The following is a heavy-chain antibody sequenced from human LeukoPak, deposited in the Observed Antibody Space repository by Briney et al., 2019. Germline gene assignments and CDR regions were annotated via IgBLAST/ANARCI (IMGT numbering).Heavy chain of an antibody. V-gene: IGHV4-59*01. J-gene: IGHJ3*02. CDR3: ARVLDLSKRGLDAFDI. D-gene: IGHD3-16*01. CDR1: GGSISSYF. Sequence: SETLSLTCTVSGGSISSYFWSWIRQPPGKGLEWIGYVYHSGSTNYNPSLKSRVTISVDTSKKQFSLKLSSATAADTAVYYCARVLDLSKRGLDAFDIWGQGTMVTVSS. CDR2: VYHSGST.